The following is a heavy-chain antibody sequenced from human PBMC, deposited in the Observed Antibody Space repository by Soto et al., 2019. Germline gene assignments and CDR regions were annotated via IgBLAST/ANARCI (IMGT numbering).Heavy chain of an antibody. Sequence: ASVKGSCKASGYTCTGYYMYCVRKAPGQGLEGVGRINPKTGETNYAPEVQGRVTMTRDPSISTAYMELSSLGSDDTAFYYCATFKPAPNGIDYWGQGTLVTVSS. CDR1: GYTCTGYY. CDR2: INPKTGET. J-gene: IGHJ4*02. CDR3: ATFKPAPNGIDY. D-gene: IGHD2-8*01. V-gene: IGHV1-2*06.